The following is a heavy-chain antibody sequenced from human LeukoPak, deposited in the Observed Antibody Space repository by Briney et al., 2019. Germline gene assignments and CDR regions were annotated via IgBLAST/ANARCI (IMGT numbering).Heavy chain of an antibody. CDR1: GFTFSGSA. V-gene: IGHV3-73*01. D-gene: IGHD3-3*01. CDR2: IRSKANSYAT. CDR3: TTDDYYYMDV. Sequence: PGGSLRLSCAASGFTFSGSAMHWVRQASGKGLEWVGRIRSKANSYATAYAASVKGRFTISRDDSKNTAYLRMNSLKTEDTAVYYCTTDDYYYMDVWGKGTTVTVSS. J-gene: IGHJ6*03.